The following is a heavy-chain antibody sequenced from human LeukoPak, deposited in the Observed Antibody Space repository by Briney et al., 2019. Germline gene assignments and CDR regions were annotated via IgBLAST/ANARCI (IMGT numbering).Heavy chain of an antibody. CDR1: GYSFTNYW. Sequence: GESLKISCQGSGYSFTNYWIVWGRQMPGKGLEWMGIIYPGDSDTRYSPSFQGQVTISADKSISTAYLQWSSLKASDTAMYYCARRHSSGYYYDYWGQGTLVTVSS. CDR2: IYPGDSDT. V-gene: IGHV5-51*01. CDR3: ARRHSSGYYYDY. D-gene: IGHD3-22*01. J-gene: IGHJ4*02.